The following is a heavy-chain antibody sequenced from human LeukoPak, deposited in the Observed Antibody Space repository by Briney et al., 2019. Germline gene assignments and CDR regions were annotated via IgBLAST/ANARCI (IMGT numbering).Heavy chain of an antibody. CDR1: GFTFSSYW. J-gene: IGHJ6*02. CDR3: ARDWLRAPPRGYYGMDV. D-gene: IGHD5-12*01. CDR2: IKQDGSEK. Sequence: GGSLRLSCAASGFTFSSYWMSWVRQAPGKGLEWVANIKQDGSEKYYVDSVKGRFTISRDNAKNSLYLQMNSLRAEDTAVYYCARDWLRAPPRGYYGMDVWGQGTTVTVSS. V-gene: IGHV3-7*01.